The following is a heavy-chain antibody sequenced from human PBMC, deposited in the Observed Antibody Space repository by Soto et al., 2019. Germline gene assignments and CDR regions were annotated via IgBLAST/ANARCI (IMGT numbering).Heavy chain of an antibody. CDR3: AKDFWRGLGGGQQLRSDYANYFDY. D-gene: IGHD6-13*01. CDR2: ISWNSGSI. J-gene: IGHJ4*02. Sequence: EVQLVESGGGLVQPGRSLRLSCAASGFTFDDYAMHWVRQAPGKGLEWVSGISWNSGSIGYADSVKGRFTISRDNAKNSLYLQMNSLRAEDTALYYCAKDFWRGLGGGQQLRSDYANYFDYWGQGTLVTVSS. CDR1: GFTFDDYA. V-gene: IGHV3-9*01.